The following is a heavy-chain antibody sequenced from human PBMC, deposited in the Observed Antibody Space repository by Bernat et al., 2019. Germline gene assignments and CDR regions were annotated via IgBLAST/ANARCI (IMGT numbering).Heavy chain of an antibody. D-gene: IGHD6-19*01. V-gene: IGHV4-59*01. J-gene: IGHJ4*02. CDR3: ARAPGSYSSGWYYFDY. Sequence: QVQLQESGPGLVKPSETLSLTCTVSGGSISSYYWSWIRQPPGKGLEWIGYIYYSGSTNSNPSLQSRVTISVDTSKNQFSLKLSSVTAADTAVYYCARAPGSYSSGWYYFDYWGQGTLVTVSS. CDR1: GGSISSYY. CDR2: IYYSGST.